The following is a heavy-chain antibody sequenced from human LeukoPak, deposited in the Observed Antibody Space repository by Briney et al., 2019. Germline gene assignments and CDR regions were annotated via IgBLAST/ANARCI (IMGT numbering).Heavy chain of an antibody. CDR3: ARGHAYSSSSPNWYFDL. CDR1: GFTVSSNY. V-gene: IGHV3-53*01. D-gene: IGHD6-13*01. Sequence: PGGSLRLSCAASGFTVSSNYMSWVRQAPGKGLEWVSVIYSGGSTYYADSVKGRFTISRDNSKNTLYLQMNSLRAEDTAVYYCARGHAYSSSSPNWYFDLWGRGTLVTVSS. CDR2: IYSGGST. J-gene: IGHJ2*01.